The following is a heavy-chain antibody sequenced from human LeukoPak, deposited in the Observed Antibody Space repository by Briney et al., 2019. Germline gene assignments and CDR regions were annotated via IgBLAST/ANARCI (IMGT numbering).Heavy chain of an antibody. CDR1: GYTFTSYD. J-gene: IGHJ4*02. Sequence: GASVKVSCKASGYTFTSYDINWVRQATGQGLEWMGWMNPNSGDTAYAQKFQDRVTITRNTSISTAYMELSSLRSEDTAVYSCARGGKWLVPDYWGQGSLVTVSS. CDR3: ARGGKWLVPDY. CDR2: MNPNSGDT. D-gene: IGHD6-19*01. V-gene: IGHV1-8*03.